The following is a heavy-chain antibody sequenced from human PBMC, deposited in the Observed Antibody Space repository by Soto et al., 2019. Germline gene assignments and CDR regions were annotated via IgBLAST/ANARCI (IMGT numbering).Heavy chain of an antibody. CDR1: GGSISSGGYF. V-gene: IGHV4-31*03. CDR2: IYYSGRT. CDR3: ARFAREENPKVGSWYYFDY. J-gene: IGHJ4*02. D-gene: IGHD6-13*01. Sequence: TLSLTCTVSGGSISSGGYFWGWARQHPGKGLEWIGNIYYSGRTYYNPSLKSRVTISVDTSKNQFSLKLSSVTAADTAVYYCARFAREENPKVGSWYYFDYWGQGTRVTVSS.